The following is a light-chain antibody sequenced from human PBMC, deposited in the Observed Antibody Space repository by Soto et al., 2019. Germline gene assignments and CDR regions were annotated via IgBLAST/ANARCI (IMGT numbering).Light chain of an antibody. V-gene: IGLV2-8*01. CDR2: EVT. CDR3: SSYAGSNKVI. CDR1: SSDVGGYNY. Sequence: QSALTQPPSASGSPGQAVAISCSGTSSDVGGYNYVSWYKQHSGKAPKLMLYEVTKRPSGVPDRFSGVKSGNTASLPVSGLQAEDEADYYCSSYAGSNKVIFGGGTQLTVL. J-gene: IGLJ2*01.